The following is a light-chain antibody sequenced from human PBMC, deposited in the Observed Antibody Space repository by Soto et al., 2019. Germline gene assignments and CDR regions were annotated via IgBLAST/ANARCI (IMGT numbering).Light chain of an antibody. CDR3: QQYGAKPYT. J-gene: IGKJ2*01. CDR2: GAS. Sequence: DIVLTQSPGTLSLSPGERATLSCRASQSVSRDYIAWYQRKPGQAPRLLVYGASTRATRVPDRFSGSGSGTDFTLTITRLEPEDFAVYYCQQYGAKPYTFGQGTNLEI. CDR1: QSVSRDY. V-gene: IGKV3-20*01.